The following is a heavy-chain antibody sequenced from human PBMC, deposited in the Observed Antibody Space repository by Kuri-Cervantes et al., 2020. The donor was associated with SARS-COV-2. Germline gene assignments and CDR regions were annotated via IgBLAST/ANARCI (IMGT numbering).Heavy chain of an antibody. V-gene: IGHV3-30*01. J-gene: IGHJ4*02. CDR1: GFTFSSYA. Sequence: GESLKISCAGSGFTFSSYAMHWVRQAPGKGLEWVALISYDGDNEYYADSVQGRFTISRDNSRRTLYLQMNSLRVEETAVYYCAKGSKDTYYFDYWGQGTLVTVSS. D-gene: IGHD2-15*01. CDR2: ISYDGDNE. CDR3: AKGSKDTYYFDY.